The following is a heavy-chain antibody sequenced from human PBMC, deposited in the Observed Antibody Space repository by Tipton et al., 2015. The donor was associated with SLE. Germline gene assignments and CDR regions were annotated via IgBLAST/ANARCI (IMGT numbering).Heavy chain of an antibody. J-gene: IGHJ3*02. Sequence: TLSLTCAVYGGSFSGYYWSWIRQPPGKGLEWIGEINHSGSTNYNPSLKSRVTISVDTSKNQFSLKLSSVTAADTAVYYCVRVAGDHDAFDIWGQGTMVTVSS. CDR2: INHSGST. CDR3: VRVAGDHDAFDI. D-gene: IGHD4-17*01. V-gene: IGHV4-34*01. CDR1: GGSFSGYY.